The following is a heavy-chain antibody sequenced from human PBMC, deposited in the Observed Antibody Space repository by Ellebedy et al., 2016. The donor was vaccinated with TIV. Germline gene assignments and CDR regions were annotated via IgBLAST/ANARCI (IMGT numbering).Heavy chain of an antibody. Sequence: ASVKVSCKASGYTFTSYYMYWVRQAPGQGLEWMGIINPSGGSSNYAQKFQGRVTMTRATSTSTVYMELSSLRSEDTAVYYCARGDKYYYDSSGYYYTYWGQGTLVTVSS. J-gene: IGHJ4*02. V-gene: IGHV1-46*01. D-gene: IGHD3-22*01. CDR2: INPSGGSS. CDR3: ARGDKYYYDSSGYYYTY. CDR1: GYTFTSYY.